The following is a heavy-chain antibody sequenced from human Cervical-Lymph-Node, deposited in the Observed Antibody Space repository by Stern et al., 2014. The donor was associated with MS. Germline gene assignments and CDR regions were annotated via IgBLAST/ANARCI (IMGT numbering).Heavy chain of an antibody. CDR2: ISAGNGNT. CDR1: GYTFTSYA. J-gene: IGHJ4*02. D-gene: IGHD4-17*01. CDR3: ARGRLYGDQPLGY. Sequence: QVQLVQSGAEVKKPGASVKVSCKASGYTFTSYAMHWVRQAPGQRLEWMGWISAGNGNTKYSQKFQGRVTITRDTSASTAYMELSSLRSEDTAVYYCARGRLYGDQPLGYWGQGTLVTVSS. V-gene: IGHV1-3*01.